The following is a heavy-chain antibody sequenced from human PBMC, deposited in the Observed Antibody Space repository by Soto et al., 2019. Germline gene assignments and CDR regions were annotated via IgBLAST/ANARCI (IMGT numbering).Heavy chain of an antibody. CDR2: MNPIFGKP. CDR1: GDTFITYA. Sequence: QVQLVQSGAEVKKPGASVKVSCKASGDTFITYAIGGVLQAPGQGLEWKGGMNPIFGKPDYSQKCQGRVTITADESMTTVYMELSNLTSEDAAIYYCAKENTVFGKVTRGWRDFDVWGQGSMIIVSS. D-gene: IGHD3-3*01. J-gene: IGHJ3*01. V-gene: IGHV1-69*01. CDR3: AKENTVFGKVTRGWRDFDV.